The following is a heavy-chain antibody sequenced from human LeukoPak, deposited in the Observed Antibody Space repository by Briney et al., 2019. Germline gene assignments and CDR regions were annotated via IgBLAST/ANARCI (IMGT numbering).Heavy chain of an antibody. J-gene: IGHJ3*02. D-gene: IGHD5-18*01. Sequence: GGSLRLSCAASGFTFTSYAMTWVRQAPGKGLEWVSAISGSGSSTYYADSVKGRFTISRDNSKNTLYLQMNSLRAEDTAVYYCARDEYSPPWAFDIWGQGTMVTVSS. CDR3: ARDEYSPPWAFDI. V-gene: IGHV3-23*01. CDR1: GFTFTSYA. CDR2: ISGSGSST.